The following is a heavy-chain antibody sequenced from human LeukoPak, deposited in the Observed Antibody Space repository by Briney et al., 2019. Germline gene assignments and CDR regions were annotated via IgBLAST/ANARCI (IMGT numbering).Heavy chain of an antibody. J-gene: IGHJ4*02. V-gene: IGHV1-18*01. Sequence: GASVKVSCKASGYTFTSYGISWVRQAPGQGLEWMGWISAYNGNTNYAQKLQGRVTMTTDTSTSTAYMELRSLRSDDTAVYYCARATDYDYVWGSYRNFDYWGQGTLVTVSS. CDR3: ARATDYDYVWGSYRNFDY. CDR1: GYTFTSYG. CDR2: ISAYNGNT. D-gene: IGHD3-16*02.